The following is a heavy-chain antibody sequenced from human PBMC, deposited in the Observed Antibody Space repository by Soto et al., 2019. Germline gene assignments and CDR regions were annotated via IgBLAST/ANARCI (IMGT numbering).Heavy chain of an antibody. Sequence: GGSLRLSCAASGFTFSSYAMSWVRQAPGKGLEWVSAISGSGGSTYYADSVKGRFTISRDNSKNTLYLQMNSLRAEDTAVYYCTTGLRITIFGVVPTLDYYYGMDVWGQGTTVTVSS. J-gene: IGHJ6*02. CDR2: ISGSGGST. D-gene: IGHD3-3*01. CDR1: GFTFSSYA. CDR3: TTGLRITIFGVVPTLDYYYGMDV. V-gene: IGHV3-23*01.